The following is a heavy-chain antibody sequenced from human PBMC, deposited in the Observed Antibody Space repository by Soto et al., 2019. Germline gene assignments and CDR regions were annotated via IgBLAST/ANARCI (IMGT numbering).Heavy chain of an antibody. D-gene: IGHD6-13*01. V-gene: IGHV4-59*01. CDR1: GGSISSYY. CDR2: IYYSGST. Sequence: PSETLSLTCTVSGGSISSYYWSWIRQPPGKGLEWIGYIYYSGSTNYNPSLKSRVTISVDTSKNQFSLKLSSVTAADTAVYYCARESGPIASSWYRKSAEYFQHWGQGTLVTVSS. J-gene: IGHJ1*01. CDR3: ARESGPIASSWYRKSAEYFQH.